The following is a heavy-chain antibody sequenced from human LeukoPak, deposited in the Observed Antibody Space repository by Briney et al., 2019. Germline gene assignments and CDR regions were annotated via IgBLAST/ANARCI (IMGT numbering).Heavy chain of an antibody. CDR3: ARGLYSGSYFSMEYFDY. CDR2: IYYSGST. J-gene: IGHJ4*02. Sequence: SETLSLTCTVSGGSISSSSYYWGWIRQPPGKGLEWIGSIYYSGSTYYNPSLKSRVTISVDTSKNQFSLKLSSVTAADTAVYYCARGLYSGSYFSMEYFDYWGQGTLVTVSS. V-gene: IGHV4-39*07. D-gene: IGHD1-26*01. CDR1: GGSISSSSYY.